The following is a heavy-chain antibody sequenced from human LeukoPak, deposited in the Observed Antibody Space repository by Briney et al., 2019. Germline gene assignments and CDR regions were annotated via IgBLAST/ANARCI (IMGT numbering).Heavy chain of an antibody. V-gene: IGHV3-64D*09. CDR2: ISSNGGST. D-gene: IGHD6-6*01. Sequence: GGSLRLSCSASGFTFSSYTMHWVRQAPGKGLEYVSGISSNGGSTYYADSVKGRFTISRDNSKNTLYLQMSSLRAEDTVLYYCVKDVSSSSEFWGQGSLVTVSS. CDR1: GFTFSSYT. J-gene: IGHJ4*02. CDR3: VKDVSSSSEF.